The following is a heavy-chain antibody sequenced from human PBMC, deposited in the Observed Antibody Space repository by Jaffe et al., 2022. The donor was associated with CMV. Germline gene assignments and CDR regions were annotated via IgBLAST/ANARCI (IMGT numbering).Heavy chain of an antibody. Sequence: EVQLVESGGGLVQPGGSLRLSCAASGFTFSSYEMNWVRQAPGKGLEWVSYISSSGSTIYYADSVKGRFTISRDNAKNSLYLQMNSLRAEDTAVYYCARVLGYSYGPDAFDIWGQGTMVTVSS. D-gene: IGHD5-18*01. CDR2: ISSSGSTI. J-gene: IGHJ3*02. CDR3: ARVLGYSYGPDAFDI. CDR1: GFTFSSYE. V-gene: IGHV3-48*03.